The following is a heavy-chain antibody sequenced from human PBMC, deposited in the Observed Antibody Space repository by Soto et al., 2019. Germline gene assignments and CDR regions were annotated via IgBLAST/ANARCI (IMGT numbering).Heavy chain of an antibody. J-gene: IGHJ3*02. V-gene: IGHV5-51*01. CDR1: GYSFISDW. D-gene: IGHD2-2*03. CDR2: FYPGDSTS. Sequence: GESLKISGNTSGYSFISDWVAWVRQKPGKGLEWVGTFYPGDSTSTYSPSFQGQVTISVDKSISTAYLHLSSLKASDTAMYYCARIIGYCRNNDCSWTFDIWGQGTTVTVSS. CDR3: ARIIGYCRNNDCSWTFDI.